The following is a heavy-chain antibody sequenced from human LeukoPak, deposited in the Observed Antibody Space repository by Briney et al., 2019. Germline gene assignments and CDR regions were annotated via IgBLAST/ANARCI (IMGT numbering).Heavy chain of an antibody. CDR1: GSTFVDFA. V-gene: IGHV3-9*01. J-gene: IGHJ4*02. D-gene: IGHD3-10*01. CDR2: ITGNSGAL. Sequence: PGRSLRPSGTSLGSTFVDFATHWVRPVRRKGMDWGSGITGNSGALHYADSVKGRFTISRGNAKKSLYLQISSLIPEDTALYHCGKDIVGTMLRGVIRSWGQGTLVTVSS. CDR3: GKDIVGTMLRGVIRS.